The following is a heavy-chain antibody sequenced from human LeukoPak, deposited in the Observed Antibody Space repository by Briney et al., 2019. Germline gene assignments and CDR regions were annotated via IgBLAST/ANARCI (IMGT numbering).Heavy chain of an antibody. J-gene: IGHJ4*02. CDR2: IYSGGST. CDR3: ARGLSASGLHYDC. D-gene: IGHD3-10*01. V-gene: IGHV3-66*01. CDR1: GFTVSSYY. Sequence: PGGSLRLSCAASGFTVSSYYMSWVRQAPGKGLEWVSVIYSGGSTYYADSVKGRFTISRDNSKNTLYLQMNSLSAEDTAVYYCARGLSASGLHYDCWGQGTLVTASS.